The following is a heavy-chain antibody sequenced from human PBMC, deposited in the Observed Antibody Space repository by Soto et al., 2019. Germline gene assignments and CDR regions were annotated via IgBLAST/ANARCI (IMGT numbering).Heavy chain of an antibody. V-gene: IGHV4-30-4*01. D-gene: IGHD3-22*01. CDR2: IYYSGST. Sequence: SETLSLTCTVSGGSISSGDYYWSWIRQPPGKGLEWIGYIYYSGSTYYNPSLKSRVTISVDTSKNQFSLKLSSVTAADTAVYYCARAGDYYDSSGYYPWGQGTLVTVSS. CDR3: ARAGDYYDSSGYYP. CDR1: GGSISSGDYY. J-gene: IGHJ5*02.